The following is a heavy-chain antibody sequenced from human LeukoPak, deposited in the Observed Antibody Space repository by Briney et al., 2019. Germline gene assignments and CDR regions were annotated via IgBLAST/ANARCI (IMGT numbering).Heavy chain of an antibody. CDR1: GDSFSSNSAA. J-gene: IGHJ4*02. D-gene: IGHD6-19*01. V-gene: IGHV6-1*01. Sequence: SQTLSLTCAISGDSFSSNSAAWVWHRQSPARGLEWLGRTYYRSKWYNYYAVSVKSRITISPDTSKNQFSLQLNSVTPEDTAVYYCARDSSGWSGRFDYWGQGTLVTVSS. CDR3: ARDSSGWSGRFDY. CDR2: TYYRSKWYN.